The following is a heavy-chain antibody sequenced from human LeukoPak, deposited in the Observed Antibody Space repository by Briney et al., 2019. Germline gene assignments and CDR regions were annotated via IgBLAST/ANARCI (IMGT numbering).Heavy chain of an antibody. J-gene: IGHJ4*02. Sequence: GGSLRLSCVISGFTFSTSAMSWVRQAPGKGLEWVSGISESGGSTYYADSVKGRFTSSRDNSKNTLYLQMNNLRAEDTAAYYCAKGSFWGQGTLVTVSS. CDR1: GFTFSTSA. D-gene: IGHD3-10*01. V-gene: IGHV3-23*01. CDR2: ISESGGST. CDR3: AKGSF.